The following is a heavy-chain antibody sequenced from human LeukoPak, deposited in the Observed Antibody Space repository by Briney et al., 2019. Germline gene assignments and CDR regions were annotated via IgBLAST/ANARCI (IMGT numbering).Heavy chain of an antibody. CDR2: TYYRSKWYH. CDR1: GDSVSSNTAS. J-gene: IGHJ4*02. Sequence: PSQTLSLTCAISGDSVSSNTASWDWIRQSPSGGLECLGRTYYRSKWYHEYAVSVKSRISINADTSKNHFSLQLSSVMPEDTAVYYCTRDFDYWGQGTLLTVS. V-gene: IGHV6-1*01. CDR3: TRDFDY.